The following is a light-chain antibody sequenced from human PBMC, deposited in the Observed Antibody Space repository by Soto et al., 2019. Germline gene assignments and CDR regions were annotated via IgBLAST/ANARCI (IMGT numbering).Light chain of an antibody. V-gene: IGKV3-20*01. Sequence: EIVLTQSPGTLSLSPGERATLSCRASQSVSSSYLAWYQQKPGQAPRLLIYGASSRATGIPDRFSGSGSGTAFTLTISSLEPEDFAVYYCQQFGNSPYTFGQGTRLEIK. CDR3: QQFGNSPYT. CDR2: GAS. CDR1: QSVSSSY. J-gene: IGKJ2*01.